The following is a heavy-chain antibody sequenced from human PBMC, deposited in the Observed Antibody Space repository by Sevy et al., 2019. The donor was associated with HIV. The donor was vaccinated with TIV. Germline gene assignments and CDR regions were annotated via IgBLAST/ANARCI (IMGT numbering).Heavy chain of an antibody. CDR1: GFTVNDKY. J-gene: IGHJ4*02. CDR2: IFSSGST. D-gene: IGHD6-19*01. CDR3: VSLFLSYRSGWSYFDY. V-gene: IGHV3-66*02. Sequence: GGSRRLSGAIPGFTVNDKYTIGVRRAPGKGWEGVSVIFSSGSTYYADSAKGRFTISRDNSKNAVDLQMNSVRAEDTAVYYCVSLFLSYRSGWSYFDYWGQGTLVTVSS.